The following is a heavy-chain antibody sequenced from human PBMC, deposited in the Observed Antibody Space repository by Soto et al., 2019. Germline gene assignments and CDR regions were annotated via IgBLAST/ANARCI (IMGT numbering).Heavy chain of an antibody. CDR2: IIPILGIA. CDR1: GGTFSSYT. V-gene: IGHV1-69*08. CDR3: ARDGGYGWFDP. Sequence: QVQLVQSGAEVKKPGSSVKVSCKASGGTFSSYTINWVRQAPGQGLEWMGRIIPILGIANYAQKFQGRVTITADKSTSTAYMELSSLRSEDTAVYYCARDGGYGWFDPWGQGTLVTVSS. J-gene: IGHJ5*02. D-gene: IGHD5-12*01.